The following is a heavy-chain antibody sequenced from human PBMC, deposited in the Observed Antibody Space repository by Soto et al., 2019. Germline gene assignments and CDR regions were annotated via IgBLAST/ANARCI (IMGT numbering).Heavy chain of an antibody. CDR3: VKDRRTEAYGMEV. Sequence: QVQLVESGGGVVQPGGSLRLSCAASGFTFSNYGVHWVRQAPSRGLEWVAVISDDGTRKHYGDSVKGRFTISRDNSQNTLYLQMNSLRAEDTAVYYCVKDRRTEAYGMEVWGQGTTVTVSS. V-gene: IGHV3-30*18. CDR1: GFTFSNYG. J-gene: IGHJ6*02. CDR2: ISDDGTRK. D-gene: IGHD2-21*01.